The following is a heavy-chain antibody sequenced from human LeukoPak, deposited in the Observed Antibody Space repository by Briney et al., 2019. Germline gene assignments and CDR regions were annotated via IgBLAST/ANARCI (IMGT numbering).Heavy chain of an antibody. CDR3: ARGRYCSADICSGGDAFDI. D-gene: IGHD2-15*01. V-gene: IGHV4-4*07. CDR2: IYTRGST. J-gene: IGHJ3*02. CDR1: GGSINNYY. Sequence: SETRSLTCTVSGGSINNYYWSWIRQPAGKGREWIGRIYTRGSTNYNPSLKSRVTMSVDTSKNQFSLKLSSVPAADTAVYYCARGRYCSADICSGGDAFDIWGQGTMVSVSS.